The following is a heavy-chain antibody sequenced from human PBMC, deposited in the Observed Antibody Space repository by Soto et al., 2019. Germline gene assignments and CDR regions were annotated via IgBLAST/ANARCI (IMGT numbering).Heavy chain of an antibody. CDR1: GYTFTGYY. Sequence: ASVKVSCKASGYTFTGYYMHWVRRAPGQGLEWMGWINPNSGGTNYAQKFQGWVTMTRDTSISTAYMELSRLRSDDTAVYYCARDPLTADDAFDIWGQGTMVTVSS. J-gene: IGHJ3*02. CDR2: INPNSGGT. V-gene: IGHV1-2*04. CDR3: ARDPLTADDAFDI.